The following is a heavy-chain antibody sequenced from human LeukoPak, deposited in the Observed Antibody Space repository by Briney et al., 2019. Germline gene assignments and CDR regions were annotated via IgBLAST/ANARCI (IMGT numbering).Heavy chain of an antibody. CDR1: GGSISSSSYY. CDR3: ARQGILWWSLTEARGDFDY. J-gene: IGHJ4*02. V-gene: IGHV4-39*01. CDR2: IYYSGST. Sequence: SETLSLTCTVSGGSISSSSYYWGWIRQPPGKGLEWIGSIYYSGSTYYNPSLKSRVTISVDTSKNQFSLKLSSVTAADTAVYYCARQGILWWSLTEARGDFDYWGQGTLVTVSS. D-gene: IGHD2-21*01.